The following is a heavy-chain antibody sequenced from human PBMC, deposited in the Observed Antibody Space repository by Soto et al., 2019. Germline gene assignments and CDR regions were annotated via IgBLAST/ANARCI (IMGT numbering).Heavy chain of an antibody. V-gene: IGHV1-24*01. CDR1: GQSVSALS. CDR3: ATLTPGFPH. CDR2: FDPVNRRP. J-gene: IGHJ4*02. Sequence: QVHLAQSGAEVRNPGASVKVSCKVSGQSVSALSMHWLRQAPGTGPEWMGGFDPVNRRPTYAQKFQGRLTVTADLSTDTVYMELTCLRSDDTAIFYCATLTPGFPHWGKGTLVTVSS.